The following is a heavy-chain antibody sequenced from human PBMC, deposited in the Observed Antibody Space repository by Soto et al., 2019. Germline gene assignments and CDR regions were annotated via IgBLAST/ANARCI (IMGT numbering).Heavy chain of an antibody. CDR3: ARCSSEGGATDY. CDR2: IGTAGDT. CDR1: GFTFSSYD. V-gene: IGHV3-13*01. J-gene: IGHJ4*02. Sequence: GGSLRLSCAASGFTFSSYDMHWVRQATGKGLEWVSAIGTAGDTYYPGSVKGRFTISRENAKNSLYLQMNSLRAGDTAVYYCARCSSEGGATDYWGQGTLVTVSS. D-gene: IGHD1-26*01.